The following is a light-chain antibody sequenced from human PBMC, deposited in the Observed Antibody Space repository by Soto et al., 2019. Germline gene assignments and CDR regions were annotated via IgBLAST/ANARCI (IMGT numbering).Light chain of an antibody. V-gene: IGKV3-20*01. CDR1: QSVTSRH. CDR2: GAS. CDR3: QQYHTSPCT. Sequence: EIVLTQSPGTLALSPGERVTLSCRASQSVTSRHLAWYQQQPGQAPRHLIFGASGRPPTIPSRFSGSGSGTDVTLTNSRLEADDFAVYFCQQYHTSPCTFAQGTSLEIK. J-gene: IGKJ2*02.